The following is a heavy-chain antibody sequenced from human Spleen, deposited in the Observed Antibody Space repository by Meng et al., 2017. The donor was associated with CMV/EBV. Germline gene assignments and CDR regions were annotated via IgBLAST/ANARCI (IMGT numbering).Heavy chain of an antibody. V-gene: IGHV4-4*07. CDR2: IYTCGST. J-gene: IGHJ4*02. D-gene: IGHD3-16*01. Sequence: QWRRWGPGRGKPSETLSLPGHGLGGSISCYYWSWIRQPAGTGLEWIGRIYTCGSTNYNPSLKSRVTMSVDTSKNQFSLKLSSVTAADTAVYYCARYLLGAHFDYWGQGTLVTVSS. CDR3: ARYLLGAHFDY. CDR1: GGSISCYY.